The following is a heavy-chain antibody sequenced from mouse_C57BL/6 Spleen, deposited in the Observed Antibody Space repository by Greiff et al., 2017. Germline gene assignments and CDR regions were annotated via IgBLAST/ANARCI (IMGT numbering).Heavy chain of an antibody. CDR1: GYTFTSYW. D-gene: IGHD1-1*01. CDR2: IDPNSGGT. J-gene: IGHJ4*01. CDR3: ASSTTVVDYCAMDY. Sequence: QVQLQQPGAELVKPGASVKLSCKASGYTFTSYWMHWVKQRPGRGLEWIGRIDPNSGGTKYNEKFKSKATLTVDKPSSTAYMQLSSLTSEDSAVYYCASSTTVVDYCAMDYWGQGTSVTVSS. V-gene: IGHV1-72*01.